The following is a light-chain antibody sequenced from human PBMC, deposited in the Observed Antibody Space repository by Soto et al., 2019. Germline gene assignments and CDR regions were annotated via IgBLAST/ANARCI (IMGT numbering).Light chain of an antibody. Sequence: DIQMTQSPSTLSASVGDRVTITCRASQSLSSWLAWYQQKPGKAPKLLIYDVSSLESGVQSRFSGSGSGTEFTLTIRSLQPDNFATYYCKQYNRYSLTFGQGTRLEIK. CDR3: KQYNRYSLT. J-gene: IGKJ5*01. CDR1: QSLSSW. CDR2: DVS. V-gene: IGKV1-5*01.